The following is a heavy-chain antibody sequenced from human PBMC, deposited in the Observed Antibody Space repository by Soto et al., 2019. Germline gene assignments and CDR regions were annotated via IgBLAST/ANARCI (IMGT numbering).Heavy chain of an antibody. J-gene: IGHJ6*02. CDR1: GGSISSGGYY. V-gene: IGHV4-31*03. CDR3: AREPFGSGEWSNGMDV. CDR2: IYYSGST. D-gene: IGHD3-3*01. Sequence: QVQLQESGPGLVKPSQTLSLTCTVSGGSISSGGYYWSWIRQHPGKGLEWIGYIYYSGSTYYNPSLKSRVTISVDTSKNQFSLKLSSVTAADTAVYYCAREPFGSGEWSNGMDVWGQGTTVTVSS.